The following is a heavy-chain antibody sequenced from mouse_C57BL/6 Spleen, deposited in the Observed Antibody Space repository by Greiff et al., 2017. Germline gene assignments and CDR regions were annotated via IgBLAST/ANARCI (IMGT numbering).Heavy chain of an antibody. J-gene: IGHJ4*01. CDR2: IYPGSGST. Sequence: QVQLQQPGAELVKPGASVKMSCKASGYTFTSYWITWVKQRPGQGLGWIGDIYPGSGSTNYNEKFKSKAKLTVATSSSTAYMQLSSLTSEDSAVYYCARQNYCGSSRYYAMCDWGQGTSVT. V-gene: IGHV1-55*01. D-gene: IGHD1-1*01. CDR1: GYTFTSYW. CDR3: ARQNYCGSSRYYAMCD.